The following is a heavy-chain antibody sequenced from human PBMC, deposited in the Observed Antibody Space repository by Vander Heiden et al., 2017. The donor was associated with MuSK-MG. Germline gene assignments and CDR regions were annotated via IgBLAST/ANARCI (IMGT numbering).Heavy chain of an antibody. CDR2: ISYDGSNK. CDR1: GFTFSSYA. CDR3: ARGDYYGSGSGPFDY. Sequence: QVQLVESGGGVVQPGRSLRLSCAASGFTFSSYAMHWVRQAPGKGLEWVAVISYDGSNKYYADSVKGRFTISRDNSKNTLYLQMNSLRAEDTAVYYCARGDYYGSGSGPFDYWGQGTLVTVSS. J-gene: IGHJ4*02. V-gene: IGHV3-30*04. D-gene: IGHD3-10*01.